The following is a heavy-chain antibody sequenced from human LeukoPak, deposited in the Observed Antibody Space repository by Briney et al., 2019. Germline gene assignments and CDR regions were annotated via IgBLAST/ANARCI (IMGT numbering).Heavy chain of an antibody. CDR2: IRYDGSNK. CDR3: AKDNYDYGDYDGVDY. Sequence: PGGFRRFSCAASGFTFSSYSMHWVRQAPGKGLEWVAFIRYDGSNKYYADSVKGRFTISRDNSKNTLYLQMNSMRAEDTAVYYCAKDNYDYGDYDGVDYWGQGTLVTVSS. CDR1: GFTFSSYS. V-gene: IGHV3-30*02. J-gene: IGHJ4*02. D-gene: IGHD4-17*01.